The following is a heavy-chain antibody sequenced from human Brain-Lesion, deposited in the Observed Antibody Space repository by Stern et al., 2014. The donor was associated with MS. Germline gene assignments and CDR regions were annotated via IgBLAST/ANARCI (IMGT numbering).Heavy chain of an antibody. D-gene: IGHD3-3*01. J-gene: IGHJ6*02. V-gene: IGHV1-69*01. CDR1: GGTFSSYA. CDR2: IIPIFGTA. Sequence: MQLVESGAEVKKPGSSVKVSCKASGGTFSSYAISWVRQAPGQGLEWMGGIIPIFGTANYAQKFQGRVTITADESTSTAYMELSSLRSEDTAVYYCARGVLQFLEWPYYGMDVWGQGTTVTVSS. CDR3: ARGVLQFLEWPYYGMDV.